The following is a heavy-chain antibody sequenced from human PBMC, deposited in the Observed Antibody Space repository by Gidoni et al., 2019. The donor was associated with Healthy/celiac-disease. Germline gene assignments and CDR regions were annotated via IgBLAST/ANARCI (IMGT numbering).Heavy chain of an antibody. V-gene: IGHV3-15*01. Sequence: EVQLVESGGGLVKPGGSLRLSCAASGFTFSNAWMSWVRQAPGKGLEWVGRIKIKTDGGTTDYAAPVKGRFTISRDDSKNTLYLQMNSLKTEYTAVYYCTTEHWNYWFDPWGQGTLVTVSS. CDR1: GFTFSNAW. J-gene: IGHJ5*02. CDR3: TTEHWNYWFDP. CDR2: IKIKTDGGTT. D-gene: IGHD1-7*01.